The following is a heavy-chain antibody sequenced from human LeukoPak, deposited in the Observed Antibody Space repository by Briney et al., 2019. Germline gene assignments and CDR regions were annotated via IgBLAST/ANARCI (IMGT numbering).Heavy chain of an antibody. CDR2: ISSSSSYI. CDR1: GFTFSSYS. CDR3: ARDPPTYYYDSSGENAFDY. D-gene: IGHD3-22*01. Sequence: GGSLTLSCAASGFTFSSYSMNWVRQAPGKGLEWVSSISSSSSYIYYADSVKGRFTISRDNAKNSLYLQMNSLRAEDTAVYYCARDPPTYYYDSSGENAFDYWGQGTLVTVSS. J-gene: IGHJ4*02. V-gene: IGHV3-21*01.